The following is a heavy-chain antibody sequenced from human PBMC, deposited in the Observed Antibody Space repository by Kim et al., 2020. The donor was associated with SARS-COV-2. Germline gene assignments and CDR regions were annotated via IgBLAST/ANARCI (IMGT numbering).Heavy chain of an antibody. CDR2: IQNSGYT. CDR1: GDSLNNYY. V-gene: IGHV4-59*01. CDR3: ARVAMSGNWNSFGWFDP. D-gene: IGHD1-1*01. J-gene: IGHJ5*02. Sequence: SETLSLTCSVSGDSLNNYYWTWIRQPPGKGLEWIGYIQNSGYTKYNPSLNSRVTLSIDTVKNRFSLTLTSVTAADTALYYCARVAMSGNWNSFGWFDPWG.